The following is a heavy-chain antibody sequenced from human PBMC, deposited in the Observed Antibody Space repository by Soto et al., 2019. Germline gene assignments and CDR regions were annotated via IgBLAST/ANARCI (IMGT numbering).Heavy chain of an antibody. D-gene: IGHD6-13*01. CDR1: GYTFTSYG. CDR3: ARGSVAADGRYNWFDP. J-gene: IGHJ5*02. Sequence: GASVKVSCKASGYTFTSYGISWVRQAPGQGLEWMGWISAYNGNTNYAQKLQGRVTMTTDTSTSTAYMELRSLRSDDTAVYYCARGSVAADGRYNWFDPCGQGTLVTVSS. V-gene: IGHV1-18*01. CDR2: ISAYNGNT.